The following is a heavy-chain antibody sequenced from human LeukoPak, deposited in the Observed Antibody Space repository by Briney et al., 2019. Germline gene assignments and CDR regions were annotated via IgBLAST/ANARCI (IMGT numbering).Heavy chain of an antibody. CDR1: GYTFTSYG. CDR3: ARDLSVAGTVGLDP. CDR2: ISAYNGNT. V-gene: IGHV1-18*01. D-gene: IGHD6-19*01. Sequence: ASVKVSCKASGYTFTSYGITWVRQAPGQGLEWMGWISAYNGNTNYAQELQGRVTMTTDTSTSTAYMEVRSLRSDDTAVYYCARDLSVAGTVGLDPWGQGTLVIVSS. J-gene: IGHJ5*02.